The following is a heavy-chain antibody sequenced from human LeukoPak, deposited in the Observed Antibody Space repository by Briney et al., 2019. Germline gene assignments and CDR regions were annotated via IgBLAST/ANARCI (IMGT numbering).Heavy chain of an antibody. CDR3: ARYYDSSGYTQGAFDI. CDR1: GFTFSSYG. D-gene: IGHD3-22*01. J-gene: IGHJ3*02. Sequence: GGSLRLSCAASGFTFSSYGMHWVRQAPGKGLEWVAVIWYDGSNKYYADSVKGRFATSRDHSKNTVYLQMDSLRPEDTAVYYCARYYDSSGYTQGAFDIWGQGTMVTVS. CDR2: IWYDGSNK. V-gene: IGHV3-30*02.